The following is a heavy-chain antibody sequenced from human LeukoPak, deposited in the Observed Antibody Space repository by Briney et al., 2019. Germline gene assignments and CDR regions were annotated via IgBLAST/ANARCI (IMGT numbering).Heavy chain of an antibody. D-gene: IGHD3-10*01. CDR2: ITYDGYYK. J-gene: IGHJ4*02. V-gene: IGHV3-30*03. CDR3: ARDLSPVVRASPMGY. CDR1: GFSVSSNY. Sequence: GGSLRLSCAASGFSVSSNYMAWVRQAPGKGLEWVALITYDGYYKYYSDSVKGRFTISSDTSKNTMYLQMNSLRAEDTAVYYCARDLSPVVRASPMGYWGQGTLVTVSS.